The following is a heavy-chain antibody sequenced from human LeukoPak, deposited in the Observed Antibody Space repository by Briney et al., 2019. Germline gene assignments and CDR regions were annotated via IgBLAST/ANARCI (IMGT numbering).Heavy chain of an antibody. CDR3: ARVDGLGLGYYYGMDV. CDR1: GGSISSGGYY. CDR2: IYYSGST. V-gene: IGHV4-31*03. J-gene: IGHJ6*02. D-gene: IGHD3/OR15-3a*01. Sequence: SETLSLTCTVSGGSISSGGYYWRWLRQHPGKGLEWIGYIYYSGSTYYNPSLKSRVTISVDTSKNQFSLKLSSVTAADTAVYYCARVDGLGLGYYYGMDVWGQGTTVTVSS.